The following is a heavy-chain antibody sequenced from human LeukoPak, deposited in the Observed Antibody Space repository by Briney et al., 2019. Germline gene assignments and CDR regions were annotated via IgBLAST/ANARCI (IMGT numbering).Heavy chain of an antibody. D-gene: IGHD3-10*01. V-gene: IGHV3-7*03. Sequence: GGSLRLSCAASGCTFNNYWMSWVRQAPGKGLEWVANIKGDGSEKFYVDSVKGRFTISRDNAKNSLYLQMNSLRAEDTAVYYCARDFGGVWGQGTTVTVSS. J-gene: IGHJ6*02. CDR2: IKGDGSEK. CDR1: GCTFNNYW. CDR3: ARDFGGV.